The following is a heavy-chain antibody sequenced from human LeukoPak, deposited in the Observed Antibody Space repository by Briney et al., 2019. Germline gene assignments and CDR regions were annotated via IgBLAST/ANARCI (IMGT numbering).Heavy chain of an antibody. Sequence: PSETLSLTCTVSGGSISSYYWSWIRQPPGKGLEWIGYIYYSGSTNYNPSLKSRVTISVDTSKNQFSLKLSSVTAADTAVYYCARDSSYGSGVKYNWFDPWGQGTLVNVSS. J-gene: IGHJ5*02. CDR1: GGSISSYY. V-gene: IGHV4-59*01. D-gene: IGHD3-10*01. CDR3: ARDSSYGSGVKYNWFDP. CDR2: IYYSGST.